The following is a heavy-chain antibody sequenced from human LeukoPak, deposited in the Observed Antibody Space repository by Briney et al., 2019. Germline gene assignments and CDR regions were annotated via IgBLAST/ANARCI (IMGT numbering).Heavy chain of an antibody. CDR2: IYPGDSDT. Sequence: GESLKISCKGSGYSFTSYWIGWVRQMPGKGLEWMGIIYPGDSDTRYSPSFQGQVTISADKSISTAYLQWSSLKASDTAMYYCARMDSSNWYMYYYYYMDVWGKGTTVTVSS. J-gene: IGHJ6*03. CDR3: ARMDSSNWYMYYYYYMDV. V-gene: IGHV5-51*01. D-gene: IGHD6-13*01. CDR1: GYSFTSYW.